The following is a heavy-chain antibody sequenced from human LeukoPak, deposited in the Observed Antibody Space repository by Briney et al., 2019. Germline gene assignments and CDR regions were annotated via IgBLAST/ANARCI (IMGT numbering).Heavy chain of an antibody. CDR1: GYTFTSYD. Sequence: ASVKVSCKASGYTFTSYDINWVRQATGQGLEWMGWMNPNSGGTNYAQKFQGWVTMTRDTSISTAYMELSRLRSDDTAVYYCARDQYYYGSGTNGMDVWGQGTTVTVSS. CDR3: ARDQYYYGSGTNGMDV. D-gene: IGHD3-10*01. CDR2: MNPNSGGT. J-gene: IGHJ6*02. V-gene: IGHV1-2*04.